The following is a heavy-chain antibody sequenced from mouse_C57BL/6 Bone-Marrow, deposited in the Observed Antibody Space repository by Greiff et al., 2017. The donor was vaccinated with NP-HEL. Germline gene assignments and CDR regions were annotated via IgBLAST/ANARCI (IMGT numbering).Heavy chain of an antibody. CDR2: ISSGGSYT. CDR1: GFTFSSYG. Sequence: DVKLVESGGDLVKPGGSLKLSCAASGFTFSSYGMSWVRQTPDKRLEWVATISSGGSYTYYPDSVKGRFTISRDNAKNTLYLQRSSLKSEDTAMYYCARGDGYPDWFAYWGQGTLVTVSA. D-gene: IGHD2-3*01. V-gene: IGHV5-6*02. J-gene: IGHJ3*01. CDR3: ARGDGYPDWFAY.